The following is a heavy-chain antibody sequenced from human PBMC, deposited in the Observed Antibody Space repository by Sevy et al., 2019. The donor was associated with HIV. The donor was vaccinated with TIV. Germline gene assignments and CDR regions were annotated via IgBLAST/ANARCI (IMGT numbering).Heavy chain of an antibody. CDR1: GGSISPYY. Sequence: SETLSLTCTVSGGSISPYYWSWIRQPPGKGLEWVGYFYYTGSTNYNPSLEGRATISVDASKNQFFLKLTSVTAADTAVYYCARQGGVVDYGMDVWGQWTTVTASS. CDR2: FYYTGST. J-gene: IGHJ6*02. V-gene: IGHV4-59*01. CDR3: ARQGGVVDYGMDV. D-gene: IGHD3-3*01.